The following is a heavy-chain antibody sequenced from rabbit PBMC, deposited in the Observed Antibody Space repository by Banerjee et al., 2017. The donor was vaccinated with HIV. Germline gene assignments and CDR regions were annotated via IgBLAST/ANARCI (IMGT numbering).Heavy chain of an antibody. CDR1: GFSFSNNYV. CDR2: ISASNSGNT. V-gene: IGHV1S45*01. CDR3: ARDTSSSFSSYGMDL. J-gene: IGHJ6*01. Sequence: QEQLEESGGDLVKPGASLTLTCTASGFSFSNNYVMCWVRQAPGKGLEWIACISASNSGNTYYASWAKGRFTVSKTSSTTVTLQMTSLTAADTATYFCARDTSSSFSSYGMDLWGPGTLVTVS. D-gene: IGHD1-1*01.